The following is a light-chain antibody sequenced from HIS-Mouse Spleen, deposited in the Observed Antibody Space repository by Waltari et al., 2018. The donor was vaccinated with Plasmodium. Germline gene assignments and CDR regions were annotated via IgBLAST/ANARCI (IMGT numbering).Light chain of an antibody. CDR2: QDS. J-gene: IGLJ1*01. V-gene: IGLV3-1*01. CDR1: ALPKKY. CDR3: QAWDSSTAYV. Sequence: SYELTQPPSVSVSPGQTARITCSGDALPKKYACWYQQKPGQSPVLVIYQDSKRPSGIPERFSGSNSGNTATLTISGTQTMDEADYYCQAWDSSTAYVFGTGTKVTVL.